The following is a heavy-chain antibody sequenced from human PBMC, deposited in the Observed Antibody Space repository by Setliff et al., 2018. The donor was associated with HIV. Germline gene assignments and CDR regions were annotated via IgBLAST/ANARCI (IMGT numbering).Heavy chain of an antibody. D-gene: IGHD3-10*01. CDR2: IYTSGST. J-gene: IGHJ5*02. V-gene: IGHV4-61*09. CDR3: ARDSIGITMVRGVPGWFDP. CDR1: GGSISSGSYY. Sequence: SETPSLTCTVSGGSISSGSYYWSWIRQPAGKGLEWIGHIYTSGSTNYNPSLKSRVTISVDTSKNQFSLKLSSVTAADTAVYYCARDSIGITMVRGVPGWFDPWGQGTLVTVSS.